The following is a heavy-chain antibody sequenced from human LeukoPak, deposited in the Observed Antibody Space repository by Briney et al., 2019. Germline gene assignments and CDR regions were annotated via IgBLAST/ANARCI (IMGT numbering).Heavy chain of an antibody. CDR3: VRGGRDVVLY. CDR1: GRSIKTYY. Sequence: AETLTLTCTVSGRSIKTYYWLWMRQPPGKGLEGLGYIYYCGSTNCSPSHKRRLTISVDTSENQVSLNQQPVTAADTAVYFCVRGGRDVVLYWGQGTLVTVSS. D-gene: IGHD2-8*01. V-gene: IGHV4-59*08. CDR2: IYYCGST. J-gene: IGHJ4*02.